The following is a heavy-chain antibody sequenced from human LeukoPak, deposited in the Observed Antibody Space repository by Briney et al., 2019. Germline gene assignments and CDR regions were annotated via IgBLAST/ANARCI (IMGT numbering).Heavy chain of an antibody. D-gene: IGHD2-15*01. CDR3: ARDKGGYCSGGSCYRVWYNWFDP. CDR2: ISSSSSYI. J-gene: IGHJ5*02. V-gene: IGHV3-21*01. CDR1: GFTFSSYG. Sequence: GGSLRLSCAASGFTFSSYGMHWVRQAPGKGLEWVSSISSSSSYIYYADSVKGRFTISRDNAKNSLYLQMNSLRAEDTAVYYCARDKGGYCSGGSCYRVWYNWFDPWGQGTLVTVSS.